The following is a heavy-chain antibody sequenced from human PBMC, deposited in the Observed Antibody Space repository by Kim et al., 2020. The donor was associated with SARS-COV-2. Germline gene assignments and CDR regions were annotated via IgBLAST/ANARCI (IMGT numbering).Heavy chain of an antibody. D-gene: IGHD3-10*01. CDR1: GGSLSGYY. J-gene: IGHJ5*02. CDR3: ARDGSGSNNWFDP. Sequence: SETLSLTCAVYGGSLSGYYWSWIRQPPGKGLGWIGEINHSGSTNYNPSLKSRVTISVDTSKNKFSRKLSSVTAADTAVYYCARDGSGSNNWFDPWGQGTL. CDR2: INHSGST. V-gene: IGHV4-34*01.